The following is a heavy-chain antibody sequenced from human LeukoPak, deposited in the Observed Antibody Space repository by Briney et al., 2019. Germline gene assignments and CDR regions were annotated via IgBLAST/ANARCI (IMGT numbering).Heavy chain of an antibody. CDR3: ARQQYYYDNSGSWFYYYGMDV. V-gene: IGHV4-59*08. Sequence: SETLSLTCTVSGGSISGYFWSWIRQPPGKGLEWIGYIYYSGSTNYNPSLKSRVTISVDTSKNQFSLKLSSVTAVDTALYYCARQQYYYDNSGSWFYYYGMDVWGPGTTVTVSS. J-gene: IGHJ6*02. CDR2: IYYSGST. D-gene: IGHD3-22*01. CDR1: GGSISGYF.